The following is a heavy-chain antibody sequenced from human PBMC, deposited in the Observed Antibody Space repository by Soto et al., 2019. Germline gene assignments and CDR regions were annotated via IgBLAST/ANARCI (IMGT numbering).Heavy chain of an antibody. D-gene: IGHD2-15*01. CDR2: INPHTGGT. V-gene: IGHV1-2*06. CDR3: ARDSVHCSAGHGYSLSDY. Sequence: QVQLVQSGAELKKPGASVKVSCKASGYTFTDSFMHLVRQAPGQGLEWMGRINPHTGGTTYAQKFQGRVTMTQDTSISTAYMELSMLRSDDTAVYYCARDSVHCSAGHGYSLSDYWGQGTLVTVSS. CDR1: GYTFTDSF. J-gene: IGHJ4*02.